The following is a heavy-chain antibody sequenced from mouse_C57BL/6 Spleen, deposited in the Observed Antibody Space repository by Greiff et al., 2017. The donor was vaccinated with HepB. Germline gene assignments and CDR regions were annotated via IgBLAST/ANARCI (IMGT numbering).Heavy chain of an antibody. CDR3: ARSDTTNWYFDV. V-gene: IGHV1-54*01. Sequence: VKVVESGAELVRPGTSVKVSCKASGYAFTNYLIEWVKQRPGQGLEWIGVINPGSGGTNYNEKFKGKATLTADKSSSNAYMQLSSLTSEDSAVYFCARSDTTNWYFDVWGTGTTVTVSS. CDR2: INPGSGGT. D-gene: IGHD1-1*01. CDR1: GYAFTNYL. J-gene: IGHJ1*03.